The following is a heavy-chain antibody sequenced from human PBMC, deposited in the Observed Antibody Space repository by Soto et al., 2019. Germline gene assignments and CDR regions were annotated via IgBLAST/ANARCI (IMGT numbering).Heavy chain of an antibody. Sequence: SETLSLTCTVSGDSIRSSYWTWIRQAPGRGLEWIGDIYHTGTTNYNPSLKSRVSISVDTSKNQFSLRLRSVTAADTAIYFCAKISAGSTDETMFTVFDHWGQGTLVTLSS. CDR1: GDSIRSSY. CDR2: IYHTGTT. V-gene: IGHV4-59*03. D-gene: IGHD6-13*01. CDR3: AKISAGSTDETMFTVFDH. J-gene: IGHJ4*02.